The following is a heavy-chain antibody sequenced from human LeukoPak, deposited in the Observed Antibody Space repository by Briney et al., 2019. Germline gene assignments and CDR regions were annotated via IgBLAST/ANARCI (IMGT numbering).Heavy chain of an antibody. CDR1: GYSISSGCY. CDR2: IYHSGST. J-gene: IGHJ4*02. D-gene: IGHD2-8*01. Sequence: SEALSLTCIVSGYSISSGCYWGWIRQPPGKGLEWIGSIYHSGSTHYNPSLKSRVTISVDTSKNQFSLKLSPVTAADTAVYYCVRMLYANTVDHHFEYWGQGTLVTVSS. CDR3: VRMLYANTVDHHFEY. V-gene: IGHV4-38-2*02.